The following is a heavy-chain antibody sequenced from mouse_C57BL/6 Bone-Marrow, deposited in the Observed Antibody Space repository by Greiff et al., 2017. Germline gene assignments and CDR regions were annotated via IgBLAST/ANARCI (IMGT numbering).Heavy chain of an antibody. V-gene: IGHV5-16*01. D-gene: IGHD1-1*01. CDR1: GFTFSDYY. CDR3: ARGHSSLAWFAY. Sequence: EVQLVESEGGLVQPGSSMKLSCTASGFTFSDYYMAWVRQVPEKGLEWVANINYDGSSTYYLDSLKSRFIISRDNAKNILYLQMSSLKSEDTATYYCARGHSSLAWFAYWGQGTLVTVSA. CDR2: INYDGSST. J-gene: IGHJ3*01.